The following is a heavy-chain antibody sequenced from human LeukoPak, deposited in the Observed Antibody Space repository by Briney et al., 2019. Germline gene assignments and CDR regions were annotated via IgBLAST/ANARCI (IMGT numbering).Heavy chain of an antibody. V-gene: IGHV3-20*04. D-gene: IGHD3-22*01. Sequence: GGSLRLSCAASGFTLSSYAMSWVRQAPGKGLEWVSGINWNGGRTGYADSMKGRFIISRDNAKNSLYLQVNSLRAEDTALYCCARNFGGGDSSGPYYWGQGTLVTVSS. CDR2: INWNGGRT. CDR1: GFTLSSYA. CDR3: ARNFGGGDSSGPYY. J-gene: IGHJ4*02.